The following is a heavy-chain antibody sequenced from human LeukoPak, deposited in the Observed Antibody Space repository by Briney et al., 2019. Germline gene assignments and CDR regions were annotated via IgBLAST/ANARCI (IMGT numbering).Heavy chain of an antibody. CDR2: ISGSGGST. J-gene: IGHJ4*02. V-gene: IGHV3-23*01. D-gene: IGHD2-15*01. CDR3: AKAPRSYCSGGSYYSGY. Sequence: GGSLRLSCAASGFTFSSYAMSWVRQAPGKGLEWVSAISGSGGSTYYADSVKGRFTISRDNSKNTLYLQMNSLRAEDTAVYYCAKAPRSYCSGGSYYSGYWGQGTLVTVSS. CDR1: GFTFSSYA.